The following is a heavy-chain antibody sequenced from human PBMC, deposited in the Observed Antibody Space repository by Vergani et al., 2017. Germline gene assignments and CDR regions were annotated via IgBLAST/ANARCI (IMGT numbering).Heavy chain of an antibody. V-gene: IGHV1-69*01. D-gene: IGHD3-10*01. J-gene: IGHJ6*02. CDR2: IIPIFGTA. CDR3: ARYPPTMVRGVIITTGGMDV. Sequence: QVQLVQSGAEVKKPGSSVKVSCKASGGTFSSYAISWVRQAPGQGLEWMGGIIPIFGTANYAQKFQGRVTITADESTSTAYMELSSLRSEDTAVYYCARYPPTMVRGVIITTGGMDVWGRGTTVTVSS. CDR1: GGTFSSYA.